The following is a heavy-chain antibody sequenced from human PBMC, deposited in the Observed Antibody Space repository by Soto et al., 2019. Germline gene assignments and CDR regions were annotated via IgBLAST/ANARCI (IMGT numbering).Heavy chain of an antibody. CDR3: ARDLHSGAYSGADY. D-gene: IGHD1-26*01. J-gene: IGHJ4*02. V-gene: IGHV1-69*06. CDR2: IVPIFDTS. CDR1: GNTFSTYA. Sequence: QVQLVQSGAEVKKPGSSVKVSSKASGNTFSTYAISWVRQAPGQGLEWMGGIVPIFDTSTYAQKFQGRITITADKSSTTSYMELSSLTSEDTGFYYCARDLHSGAYSGADYWGQGTLVTVSS.